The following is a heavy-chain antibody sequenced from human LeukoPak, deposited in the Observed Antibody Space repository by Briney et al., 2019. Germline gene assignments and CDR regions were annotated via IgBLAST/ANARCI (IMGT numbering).Heavy chain of an antibody. CDR2: IKEDGGEK. CDR3: VRDRGYCSGGTCYALWDY. CDR1: GFTFSYHW. J-gene: IGHJ4*02. D-gene: IGHD2-15*01. Sequence: PGGSLTLSCAASGFTFSYHWMTWVRQAPGKGLEWVAHIKEDGGEKHYVDPVKGRFTISRDNAKNSLYLQMNSLRAEDTAMYYCVRDRGYCSGGTCYALWDYWGQGTLVTVSS. V-gene: IGHV3-7*01.